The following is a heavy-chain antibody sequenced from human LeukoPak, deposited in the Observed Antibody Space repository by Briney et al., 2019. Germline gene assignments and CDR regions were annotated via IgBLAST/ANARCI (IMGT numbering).Heavy chain of an antibody. CDR2: IYPGDSDT. Sequence: GESLKISCKGSGYSFTSYWIGWARQMPGKGLEWMGIIYPGDSDTRYSPSFQGQVTISADKSISTAYLQWSSLKASDTAMYYCARHTMYSSSWSLTYYFDYWGQGTLVTVSS. CDR1: GYSFTSYW. CDR3: ARHTMYSSSWSLTYYFDY. D-gene: IGHD6-13*01. J-gene: IGHJ4*02. V-gene: IGHV5-51*01.